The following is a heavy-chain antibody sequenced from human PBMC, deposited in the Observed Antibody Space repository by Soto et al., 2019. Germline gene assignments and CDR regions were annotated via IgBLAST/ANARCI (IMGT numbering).Heavy chain of an antibody. V-gene: IGHV3-30*09. CDR2: ISYDGSNK. CDR3: ARVSVEMATIHVFDY. J-gene: IGHJ4*02. D-gene: IGHD5-12*01. CDR1: GFTFSSYA. Sequence: QVQLVESGGGVVQPGRSLRLSCAASGFTFSSYAMHWVRQAPGKGLEWVAVISYDGSNKYYPDSVKGRFAISRDNSKNTLYLQMNSLRAEDTAVYYCARVSVEMATIHVFDYWGQGTLVTVSS.